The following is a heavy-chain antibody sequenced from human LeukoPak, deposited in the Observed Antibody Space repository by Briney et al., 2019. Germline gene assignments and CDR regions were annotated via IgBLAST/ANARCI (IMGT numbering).Heavy chain of an antibody. CDR2: IYSGGST. Sequence: PGGSLRLSCAASGFTVSSNYMSWVRQAPGKGLEWVSVIYSGGSTYYADSVKGRFTISRDNAKNSLYLQMNSLRAEDTAVYYCARGPRGWLQLPVDYWGQGTLVTVSS. D-gene: IGHD5-24*01. CDR1: GFTVSSNY. CDR3: ARGPRGWLQLPVDY. J-gene: IGHJ4*02. V-gene: IGHV3-53*01.